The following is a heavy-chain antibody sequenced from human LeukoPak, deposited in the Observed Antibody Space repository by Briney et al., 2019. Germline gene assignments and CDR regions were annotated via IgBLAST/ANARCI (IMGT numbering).Heavy chain of an antibody. D-gene: IGHD6-25*01. J-gene: IGHJ5*02. V-gene: IGHV1-18*01. CDR2: ISGYNGKT. CDR3: ARERLGGSGYWFDP. CDR1: GYTFNTYG. Sequence: GASVKVSCKASGYTFNTYGITWVRQAPGQGLEWMGWISGYNGKTKYAQKLQDRVTMATDTSTTTAYMELRSLRSDDTAVYYCARERLGGSGYWFDPWGQGTLVTVSS.